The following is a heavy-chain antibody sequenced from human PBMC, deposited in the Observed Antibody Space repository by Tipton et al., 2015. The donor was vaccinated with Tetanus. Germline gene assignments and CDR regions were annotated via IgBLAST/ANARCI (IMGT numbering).Heavy chain of an antibody. CDR2: IYPSGST. Sequence: TLSLTCTVSRASMNSYFWTWIRQPAGKGLEWIGRIYPSGSTNYNPSLESRVTMSVDTSKSYCSLTLTSVTAADTAVYYWARERLGPVTGTRFFYDYWGQGTPVIVSS. CDR1: RASMNSYF. CDR3: ARERLGPVTGTRFFYDY. D-gene: IGHD6-19*01. V-gene: IGHV4-4*07. J-gene: IGHJ4*02.